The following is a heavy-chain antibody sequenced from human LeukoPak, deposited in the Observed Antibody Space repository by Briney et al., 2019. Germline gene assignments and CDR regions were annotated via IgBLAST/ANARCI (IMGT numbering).Heavy chain of an antibody. CDR2: ISPIFGTA. CDR1: GGAFSSYA. CDR3: ARDPLEYYYDSSGYYSRAEYFQH. J-gene: IGHJ1*01. D-gene: IGHD3-22*01. V-gene: IGHV1-69*13. Sequence: ASVKVFCRTSGGAFSSYAISWVRQAPGQGRKWMGGISPIFGTANYAQKFQGRVTITADESTSTAYMELSSLRSEDTAVYYCARDPLEYYYDSSGYYSRAEYFQHRGQGTLVTVSS.